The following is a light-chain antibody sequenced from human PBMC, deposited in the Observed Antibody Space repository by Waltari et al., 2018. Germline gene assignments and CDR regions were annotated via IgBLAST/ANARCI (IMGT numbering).Light chain of an antibody. CDR3: QSYDSRQGGSV. CDR2: GNT. CDR1: SSNIGAGFD. Sequence: QSVLTQPPSVSGAPRQIVPISCTGSSSNIGAGFDVNWSQQLPGEAPKLLIYGNTNRPAGAPGRVSGSKAASSASLAITGFQAEDVADYYCQSYDSRQGGSVFGGATRLTGL. J-gene: IGLJ2*01. V-gene: IGLV1-40*01.